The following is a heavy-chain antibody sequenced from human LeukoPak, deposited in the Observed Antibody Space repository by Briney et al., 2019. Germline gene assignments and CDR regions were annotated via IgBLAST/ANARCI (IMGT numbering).Heavy chain of an antibody. CDR3: AKERGGTTPRFDS. Sequence: GGSLRLSCAASGFTFSSYAITWVREAPGKGREWGLTSDGDGRTNYADSVKGRFTLSRDNSKNTLYLKMNSLRAEDTAVYYCAKERGGTTPRFDSWGQGTLVTVSS. CDR1: GFTFSSYA. D-gene: IGHD1-7*01. V-gene: IGHV3-23*01. CDR2: SDGDGRT. J-gene: IGHJ4*02.